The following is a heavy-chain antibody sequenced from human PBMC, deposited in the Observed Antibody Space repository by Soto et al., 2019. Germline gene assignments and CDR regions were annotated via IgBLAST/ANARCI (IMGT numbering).Heavy chain of an antibody. D-gene: IGHD3-16*01. J-gene: IGHJ4*02. CDR2: TSYDGSNN. CDR1: GFTFRSYV. Sequence: QVHLVESGGGVVQPGTSLRLSCVGSGFTFRSYVIHWVRQAPGKGLEWVALTSYDGSNNFYGDSVKGRFTISRHNSRNTVELQMDSLRFEDTALYYCARWGTTEGLDVWGQGTLVSVSS. V-gene: IGHV3-33*05. CDR3: ARWGTTEGLDV.